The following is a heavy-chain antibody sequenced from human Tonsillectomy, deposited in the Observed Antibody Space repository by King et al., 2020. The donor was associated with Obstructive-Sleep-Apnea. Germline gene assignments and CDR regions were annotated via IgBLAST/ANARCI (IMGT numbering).Heavy chain of an antibody. Sequence: QLVKSGSELKKPGASVKVSCKASGYTFTSYAMNWVRQAPGQGLEWMGWINTNTGNPTYAQGFTGRFVFSLDTSVSTAYLQISSLKAEDTAVYYCASVGDTSPSPHDAFDIWGQGTMVTVSS. D-gene: IGHD2-2*01. CDR1: GYTFTSYA. V-gene: IGHV7-4-1*02. CDR3: ASVGDTSPSPHDAFDI. J-gene: IGHJ3*02. CDR2: INTNTGNP.